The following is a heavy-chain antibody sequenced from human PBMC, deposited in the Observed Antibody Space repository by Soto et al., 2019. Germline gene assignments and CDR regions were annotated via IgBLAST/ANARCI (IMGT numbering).Heavy chain of an antibody. J-gene: IGHJ4*02. CDR3: ASGFPPPYYCSGGSCYAYFDY. Sequence: EVQLLESGGGLVQPGGSLRLSCAASGFTFSSYAMSWVRQAPGKGLEWVSAISGSGGSTYYADSVKGRFTISRDNSKNTLYLQMNRLRAEDTAVYYCASGFPPPYYCSGGSCYAYFDYWGQGTLVTVSS. CDR1: GFTFSSYA. D-gene: IGHD2-15*01. CDR2: ISGSGGST. V-gene: IGHV3-23*01.